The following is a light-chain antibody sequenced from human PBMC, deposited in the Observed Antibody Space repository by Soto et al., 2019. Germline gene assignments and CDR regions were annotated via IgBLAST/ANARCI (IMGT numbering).Light chain of an antibody. Sequence: DIVRAQTPLSSPVTLGQAASISCSSSHSLIHNDGNTYFSWFQQRPGQPPRLLIDKVSDRFSGVPDRCSGSGAGTDFTLTIRRLEAEDVGVYYCMQATQSPWTFGQGTKVDIK. CDR3: MQATQSPWT. V-gene: IGKV2-24*01. CDR1: HSLIHNDGNTY. J-gene: IGKJ1*01. CDR2: KVS.